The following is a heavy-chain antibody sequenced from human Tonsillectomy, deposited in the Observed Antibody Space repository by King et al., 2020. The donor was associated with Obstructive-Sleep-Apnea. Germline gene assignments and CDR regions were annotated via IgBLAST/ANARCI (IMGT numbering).Heavy chain of an antibody. CDR1: GGSISSSSYY. CDR2: IYYSGST. J-gene: IGHJ4*02. Sequence: QLQLQESGPGLVKPSETLSLTCTVSGGSISSSSYYWGWIRQPPGKGLEWIGRIYYSGSTYYNPSLKSRGNISVDTSKRQFSLKRSSLTAADTAVYYCARGGGLDYWGQGTLVTVPS. D-gene: IGHD1-26*01. V-gene: IGHV4-39*07. CDR3: ARGGGLDY.